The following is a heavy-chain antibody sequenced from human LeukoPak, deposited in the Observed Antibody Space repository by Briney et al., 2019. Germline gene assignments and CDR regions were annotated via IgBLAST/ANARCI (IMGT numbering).Heavy chain of an antibody. CDR3: ARDVTSRGAPYYYYGMDV. J-gene: IGHJ6*02. D-gene: IGHD1-26*01. CDR2: ISAYNGNT. CDR1: GFTFTSSA. Sequence: ASVKVSCKASGFTFTSSAMQWVRQAPGQGLEWMGWISAYNGNTNYAQKLQGRVTMTTDTSTSTAYMELRSLRSDDTAVYYCARDVTSRGAPYYYYGMDVWGQGTTVTVSS. V-gene: IGHV1-18*01.